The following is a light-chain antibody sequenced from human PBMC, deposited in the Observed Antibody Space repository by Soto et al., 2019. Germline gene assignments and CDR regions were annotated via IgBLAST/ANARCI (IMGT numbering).Light chain of an antibody. V-gene: IGKV3-20*01. Sequence: EIVLTQSRGTLSLSPGERATLSCRASQSVSSRDLAWYQQKPGQAPRLLIYGASSRATGIPDRFSGSGSGTDFTLTISRLEPADFSVYYCQQYGSSPTWTFGQGTKVEIK. CDR3: QQYGSSPTWT. CDR1: QSVSSRD. CDR2: GAS. J-gene: IGKJ1*01.